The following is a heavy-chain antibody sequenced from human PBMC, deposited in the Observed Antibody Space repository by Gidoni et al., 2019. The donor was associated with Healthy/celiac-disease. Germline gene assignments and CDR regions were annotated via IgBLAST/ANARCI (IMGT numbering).Heavy chain of an antibody. J-gene: IGHJ4*02. CDR1: GYTFTSYY. Sequence: QVQLVQSGAEVKKPGASVKVSCKASGYTFTSYYMHWVRQAPGQGLERMGIINPSGGSTSYAQKFQGRVTMTRDTSTSTVYMELSSLRSEDTAVYYCAREGKTAMVGDWGQGTLVTVSS. CDR2: INPSGGST. CDR3: AREGKTAMVGD. V-gene: IGHV1-46*01. D-gene: IGHD5-18*01.